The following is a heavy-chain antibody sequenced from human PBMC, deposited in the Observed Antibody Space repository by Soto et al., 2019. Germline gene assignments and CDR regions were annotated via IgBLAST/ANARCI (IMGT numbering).Heavy chain of an antibody. D-gene: IGHD5-12*01. CDR1: GFTFSSYW. J-gene: IGHJ4*01. CDR3: ERGKQSGSSGYAFDY. V-gene: IGHV3-7*01. CDR2: INRDGGEK. Sequence: PGGSLRLSCAASGFTFSSYWMTWVRQAPGKGLEWVSNINRDGGEKYYVDSVKGRFTISRDNAKNSLYLKMNSPRAEDTAVYYCERGKQSGSSGYAFDYWGHGNLVTVS.